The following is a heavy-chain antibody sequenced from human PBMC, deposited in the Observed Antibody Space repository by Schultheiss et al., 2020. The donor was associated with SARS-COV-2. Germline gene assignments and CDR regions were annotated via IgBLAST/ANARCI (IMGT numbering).Heavy chain of an antibody. V-gene: IGHV3-30*07. J-gene: IGHJ4*02. CDR3: AKGRWIQEGHFDY. D-gene: IGHD5-18*01. CDR1: GFTFSSYA. CDR2: ISYDGSNK. Sequence: GESLKISCAASGFTFSSYAMHWVRQAPGKGLEWVAVISYDGSNKYYADSVKGRFTISRDNSKNTLYLQMNSLRAEDTAVYYCAKGRWIQEGHFDYWGQGTLVTVSS.